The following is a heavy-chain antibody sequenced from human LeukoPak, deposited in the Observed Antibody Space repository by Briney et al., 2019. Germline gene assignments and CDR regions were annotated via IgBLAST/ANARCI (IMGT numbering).Heavy chain of an antibody. V-gene: IGHV3-7*01. CDR1: GFTFSTYW. J-gene: IGHJ4*02. Sequence: GGSLRVSCAASGFTFSTYWMTWVRQVPGKGLEWVADIKPDGTEKYYLDSVKGRFTISRDNTKNSLYLQMNSLRVEDTAVYYCAREWAHYDYWGQGTLVTVSS. CDR2: IKPDGTEK. CDR3: AREWAHYDY.